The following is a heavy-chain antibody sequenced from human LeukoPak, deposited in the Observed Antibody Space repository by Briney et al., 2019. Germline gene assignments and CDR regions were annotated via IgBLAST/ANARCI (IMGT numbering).Heavy chain of an antibody. CDR1: GGSVSSASYY. J-gene: IGHJ4*02. Sequence: SETLSLTCTVSGGSVSSASYYWTWIRQPPGEGLEWIGYIYYDGNTNYNPSLKSRVTISVDTSKNQFSLKLSSVTAADTAVYYCARGRRLLAVAGTLAYWGQGTLVTVSS. D-gene: IGHD6-19*01. V-gene: IGHV4-61*01. CDR3: ARGRRLLAVAGTLAY. CDR2: IYYDGNT.